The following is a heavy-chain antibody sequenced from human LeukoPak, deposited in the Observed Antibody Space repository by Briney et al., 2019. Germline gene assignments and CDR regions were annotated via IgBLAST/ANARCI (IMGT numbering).Heavy chain of an antibody. CDR2: IIPIFGTA. D-gene: IGHD6-19*01. J-gene: IGHJ4*02. CDR1: GGTSSSYA. CDR3: ARARNSQGAVAGPDY. V-gene: IGHV1-69*06. Sequence: ASVKVSCKASGGTSSSYAISCVRQAPGQGLEWMGGIIPIFGTANYAQKFQGRVTITADKSTSTAYMELSSLRSEDTAVYYCARARNSQGAVAGPDYWGQGTLVTVSS.